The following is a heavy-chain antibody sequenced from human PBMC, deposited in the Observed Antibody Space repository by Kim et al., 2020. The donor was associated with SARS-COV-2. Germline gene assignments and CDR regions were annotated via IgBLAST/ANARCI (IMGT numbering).Heavy chain of an antibody. Sequence: GESLKISCKGSGYSFTSYWIGWVRQMPGKGLEWMGIIYPGDSDTRYSPSFQGQVTISADKSISTAYLQWSSLKASDTAMYYCATSSIYDILTGSMDYWGQGTLVTVSS. CDR2: IYPGDSDT. CDR1: GYSFTSYW. J-gene: IGHJ4*02. CDR3: ATSSIYDILTGSMDY. V-gene: IGHV5-51*01. D-gene: IGHD3-9*01.